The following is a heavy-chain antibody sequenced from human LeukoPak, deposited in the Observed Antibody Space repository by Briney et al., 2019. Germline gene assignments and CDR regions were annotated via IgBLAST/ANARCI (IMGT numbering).Heavy chain of an antibody. V-gene: IGHV4-59*08. Sequence: PSETLSLTCTVSGGSISGYYWSWIRQSPGKGLEWIAYIYNSGSTNYNPSLQSRVTISVDTSKNQFSLNLSSVTAADTAVYYCARSSPGAERVGLLVVRGAFDIWGQGTMVTVSS. J-gene: IGHJ3*02. D-gene: IGHD3-22*01. CDR1: GGSISGYY. CDR3: ARSSPGAERVGLLVVRGAFDI. CDR2: IYNSGST.